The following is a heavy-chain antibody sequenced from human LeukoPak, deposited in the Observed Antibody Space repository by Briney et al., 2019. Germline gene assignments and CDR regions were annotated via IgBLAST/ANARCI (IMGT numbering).Heavy chain of an antibody. V-gene: IGHV1-8*01. Sequence: GASVTVSFKASVYTFTSYDINWVRQATGQGREWMGWTNPNSGNTGYGQKFQGRVTITRNTSISTAYMEVTGLRSDDTAMYYCARAKGGGLSDYWGQGTLVTVSS. D-gene: IGHD3-16*01. CDR2: TNPNSGNT. J-gene: IGHJ4*02. CDR1: VYTFTSYD. CDR3: ARAKGGGLSDY.